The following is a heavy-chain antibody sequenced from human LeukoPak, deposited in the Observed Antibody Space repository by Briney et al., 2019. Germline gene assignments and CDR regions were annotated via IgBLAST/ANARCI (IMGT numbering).Heavy chain of an antibody. Sequence: PGGSLRLSCAASGFTFSSYDFHWVRPAPGKGLEWVSAIGVAGDTYYADSVKGRFTISRENAANSLYLQMHSLRAGATALYYCTREFCGSRAACAGGFYYDVWGRGTLVPVSS. J-gene: IGHJ2*01. V-gene: IGHV3-13*01. D-gene: IGHD2-15*01. CDR2: IGVAGDT. CDR3: TREFCGSRAACAGGFYYDV. CDR1: GFTFSSYD.